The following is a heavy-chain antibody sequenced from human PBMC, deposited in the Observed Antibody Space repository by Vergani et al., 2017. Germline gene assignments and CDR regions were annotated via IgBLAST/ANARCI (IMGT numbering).Heavy chain of an antibody. D-gene: IGHD2-2*01. J-gene: IGHJ6*04. Sequence: QVQLVESGGGVVQPGRSLRLSCAASGFTFSSYGMHWVRQAPGKGLEWVAVIWYAGSNKYYADSVKGRFTISRDNSKNTLYLQMNSLRAEDTAVYYCAREIVVMPAAIGLVDVWGKGTTVTVSS. CDR1: GFTFSSYG. V-gene: IGHV3-33*08. CDR3: AREIVVMPAAIGLVDV. CDR2: IWYAGSNK.